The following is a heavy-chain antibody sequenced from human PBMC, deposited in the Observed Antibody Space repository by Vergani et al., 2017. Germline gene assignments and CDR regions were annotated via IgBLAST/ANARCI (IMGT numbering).Heavy chain of an antibody. Sequence: QLQLQESGPGLVKPSATLCLTCSVSGASIRSSNYYWGWIRQPPGKGLEWIASIYYSGSTYYNPSLKSRVTISVDTSKNQFSLKLSSVTAADTAVYFCARHSXVEWLVKLGWIDPWGQGILVTVSP. CDR1: GASIRSSNYY. J-gene: IGHJ5*02. CDR2: IYYSGST. V-gene: IGHV4-39*01. D-gene: IGHD6-19*01. CDR3: ARHSXVEWLVKLGWIDP.